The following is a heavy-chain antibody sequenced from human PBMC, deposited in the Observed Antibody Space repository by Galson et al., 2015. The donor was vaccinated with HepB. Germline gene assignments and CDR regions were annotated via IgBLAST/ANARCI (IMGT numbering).Heavy chain of an antibody. Sequence: SVKVSCKASGYTFTSYAMHWVRQAPGQRLEWMGWINAGNGNTKYSQKFQGRVTITRDTSASTAYMELSSLRSEDTAVYYCARVKGIDSSPPTGVLDYWGQGTLVTVSS. CDR3: ARVKGIDSSPPTGVLDY. CDR2: INAGNGNT. J-gene: IGHJ4*02. D-gene: IGHD3-10*01. V-gene: IGHV1-3*01. CDR1: GYTFTSYA.